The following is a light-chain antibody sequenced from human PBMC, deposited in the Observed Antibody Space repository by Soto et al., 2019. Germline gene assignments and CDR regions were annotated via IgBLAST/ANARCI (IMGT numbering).Light chain of an antibody. CDR2: SAS. CDR3: QRYGGSPPVT. J-gene: IGKJ4*01. CDR1: QSFSSSN. Sequence: EVFFSPSPGTLSFFPRGRAPLSCRASQSFSSSNLAWYQHKPGQPPKLIVYSASRRATGIPDRFSGSGSGTDFTLTISRLEPEDFALYYCQRYGGSPPVTFGGGTKVDIK. V-gene: IGKV3-20*01.